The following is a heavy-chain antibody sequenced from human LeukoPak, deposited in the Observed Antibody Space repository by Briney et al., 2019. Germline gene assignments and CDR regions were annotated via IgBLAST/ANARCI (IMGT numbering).Heavy chain of an antibody. CDR1: GFTFSSYW. D-gene: IGHD1-26*01. Sequence: GGSLRLSCAASGFTFSSYWMHWVRQAPGKGLVWVSRIDSYGSSTSFADSVKGRFTISRDNAKNILYLQMNSLRAEDTAVYYCASSTYSGSHWDAFDIWGQGTMVTVSS. J-gene: IGHJ3*02. CDR3: ASSTYSGSHWDAFDI. CDR2: IDSYGSST. V-gene: IGHV3-74*01.